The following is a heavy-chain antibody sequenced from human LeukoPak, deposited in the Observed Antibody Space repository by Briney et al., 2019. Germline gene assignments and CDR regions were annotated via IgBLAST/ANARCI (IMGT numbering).Heavy chain of an antibody. J-gene: IGHJ4*02. CDR2: ISGTGSST. D-gene: IGHD3-16*01. V-gene: IGHV3-23*01. CDR1: GLTFSSYA. Sequence: PGGSLRLSCAASGLTFSSYAMSWVRQAPEKGLEWVSAISGTGSSTYSADFVKGRFTISRDNSKSTLYLQLNTLRAEDTAVCYYAKCRFGLGTYAIAGDYWGRGTLVTVSS. CDR3: AKCRFGLGTYAIAGDY.